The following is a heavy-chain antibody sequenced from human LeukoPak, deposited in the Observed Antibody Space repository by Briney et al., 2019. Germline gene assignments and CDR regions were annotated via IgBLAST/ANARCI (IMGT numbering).Heavy chain of an antibody. J-gene: IGHJ6*02. CDR3: ARDRGYCSGGSCYHTPRYYYGMDV. Sequence: SETLSLTCAVSGGSISSSNWWSWVRQPPGKGLEWIGEIYHSGSTNYNPSLKSRVTISVDESKNQFSLKLSSVTAADTAVYYCARDRGYCSGGSCYHTPRYYYGMDVWGQGTTVTVSS. CDR2: IYHSGST. V-gene: IGHV4-4*02. CDR1: GGSISSSNW. D-gene: IGHD2-15*01.